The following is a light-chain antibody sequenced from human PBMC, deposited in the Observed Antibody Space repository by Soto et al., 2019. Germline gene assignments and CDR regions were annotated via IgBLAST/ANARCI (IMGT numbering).Light chain of an antibody. CDR3: LHDYDYPRT. CDR1: QRINNE. CDR2: AAS. J-gene: IGKJ1*01. Sequence: AIQMTQSPSSLSASVGDRVTMTSRASQRINNELAWYQQKPGKAPKLLIYAASNLHSGVPSRFSGSGSGTDFALTISSLQPEDFATYFCLHDYDYPRTFGQGTKVE. V-gene: IGKV1-6*01.